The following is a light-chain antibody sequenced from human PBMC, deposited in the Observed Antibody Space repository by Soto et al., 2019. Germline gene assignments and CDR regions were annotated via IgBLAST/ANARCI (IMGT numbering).Light chain of an antibody. V-gene: IGKV3-15*01. CDR3: QQSNDWPPYT. CDR2: ETS. J-gene: IGKJ1*01. CDR1: QSVSSSY. Sequence: EIVLTQSPGTLSLSPGERCTLSCMAIQSVSSSYLAWYQQKPGQAPRLLIYETSNRATGVAARFSGSGSGTEFTLTISSLQSEDFAVYYCQQSNDWPPYTVGQGTQVEIK.